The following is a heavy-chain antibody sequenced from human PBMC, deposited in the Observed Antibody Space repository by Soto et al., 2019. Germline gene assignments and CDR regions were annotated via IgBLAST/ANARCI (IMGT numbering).Heavy chain of an antibody. Sequence: SETLSLTCTVSGGSTRNYFWSWIRQPPGKGLEWIGCIYYSGTTNYNSSLKSRVTISLDTSKNQFSLRLRSVTAADTAVYYCARYVNPYDTAVWFDPWGQGTLVTVS. CDR2: IYYSGTT. D-gene: IGHD3-9*01. J-gene: IGHJ5*02. CDR1: GGSTRNYF. V-gene: IGHV4-59*01. CDR3: ARYVNPYDTAVWFDP.